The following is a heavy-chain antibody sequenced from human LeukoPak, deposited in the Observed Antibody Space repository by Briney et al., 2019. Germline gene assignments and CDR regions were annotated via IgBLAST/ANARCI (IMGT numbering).Heavy chain of an antibody. J-gene: IGHJ3*02. CDR3: ARDPYMGYTGFGAFDI. D-gene: IGHD5-24*01. CDR1: GFTFSSYE. CDR2: ISSSGSTI. Sequence: GGSLRLSCAASGFTFSSYEMNWVRQAPGKGLEWVSYISSSGSTIYYADSVKGRFTISRGNAKNSLYLQMNSLRAEDTAVYYCARDPYMGYTGFGAFDIWGQGTMVTVSS. V-gene: IGHV3-48*03.